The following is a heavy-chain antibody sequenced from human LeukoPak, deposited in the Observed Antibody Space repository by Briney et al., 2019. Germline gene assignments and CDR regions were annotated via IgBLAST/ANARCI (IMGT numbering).Heavy chain of an antibody. J-gene: IGHJ4*02. CDR3: ARGRLKGFGELGG. Sequence: SETLSLTCTVSGGSISSSSYYWGWIRQPPGKGLEWIGSIYYSGSTYYNPSLKSRVTISVDTSKNQFSLKLSSVTAADTAVYYCARGRLKGFGELGGWGQGTLVTVSS. D-gene: IGHD3-10*01. V-gene: IGHV4-39*01. CDR2: IYYSGST. CDR1: GGSISSSSYY.